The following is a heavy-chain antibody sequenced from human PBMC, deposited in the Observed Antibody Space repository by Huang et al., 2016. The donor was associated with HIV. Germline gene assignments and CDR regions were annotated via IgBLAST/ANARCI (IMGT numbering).Heavy chain of an antibody. CDR3: AKSPYDSSGYFHQEYFQH. CDR2: ISYDGSNK. Sequence: QVQLVESGGGVVQPGRSLSLSCAASGFTFRNYGMHWVRQVPGKGLEWVALISYDGSNKYYVDSGKGRFTISRDKSKKTVYLQMNSLEAEDTAVFFCAKSPYDSSGYFHQEYFQHWGQGTLVTVSS. J-gene: IGHJ1*01. CDR1: GFTFRNYG. D-gene: IGHD3-22*01. V-gene: IGHV3-30*18.